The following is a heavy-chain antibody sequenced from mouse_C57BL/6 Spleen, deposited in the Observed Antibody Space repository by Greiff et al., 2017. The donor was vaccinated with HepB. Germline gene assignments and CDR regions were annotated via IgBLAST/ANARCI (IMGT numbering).Heavy chain of an antibody. CDR2: INPSNGGT. Sequence: QVHVKQSGTELVKPGASVKLSCKASGYTFTSYWMHWVKQRPGQGLEWIGNINPSNGGTNYNEKFKSKATLTVDKSSSTAYMQLSSLTSEDSAVYYCARLYYGYDVGAMDYWGQGTSVTVSS. D-gene: IGHD2-2*01. V-gene: IGHV1-53*01. CDR1: GYTFTSYW. CDR3: ARLYYGYDVGAMDY. J-gene: IGHJ4*01.